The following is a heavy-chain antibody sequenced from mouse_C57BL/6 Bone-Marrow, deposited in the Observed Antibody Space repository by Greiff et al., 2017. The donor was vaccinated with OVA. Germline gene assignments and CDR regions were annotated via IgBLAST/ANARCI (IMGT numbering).Heavy chain of an antibody. D-gene: IGHD4-1*02. J-gene: IGHJ2*01. Sequence: DVMLVESGGGLVKPGGSLKLSCAASGFTFSDYGMHWVRQAPEKGLEWVAYISSGSSTIYYADTVKGRFTISRDNAKNTLFLQMTSLRSEDTAMYYCAQLGGDYWGQGTTLTVSS. CDR1: GFTFSDYG. CDR3: AQLGGDY. V-gene: IGHV5-17*01. CDR2: ISSGSSTI.